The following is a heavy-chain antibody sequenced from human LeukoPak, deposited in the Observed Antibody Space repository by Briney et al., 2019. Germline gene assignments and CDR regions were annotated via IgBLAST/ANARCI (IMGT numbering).Heavy chain of an antibody. CDR3: VGGYDY. CDR2: IYNSGST. Sequence: SETLSLTCTVYVVSFSGSNWSWIRQPPGKGLEWIGEIYNSGSTIYNPSLKSRVTISVDTSKNQFSLNLISVTAADTAVYYCVGGYDYWGQGTLVTVSS. J-gene: IGHJ4*02. V-gene: IGHV4-34*01. CDR1: VVSFSGSN.